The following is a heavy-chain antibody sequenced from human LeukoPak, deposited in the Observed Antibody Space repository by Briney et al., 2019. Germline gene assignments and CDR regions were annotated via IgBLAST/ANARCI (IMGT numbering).Heavy chain of an antibody. CDR1: GFTFSSDS. Sequence: GRSLRLSCAASGFTFSSDSMNWGRQAPRKGLERVANIKQDGSEKYYVDSVKGRFTISRDNAKNSLYLQMNSLRAEDKAVYYCARDYYYDSSGYFYYWGKGTLVTVSS. D-gene: IGHD3-22*01. V-gene: IGHV3-7*01. J-gene: IGHJ4*02. CDR3: ARDYYYDSSGYFYY. CDR2: IKQDGSEK.